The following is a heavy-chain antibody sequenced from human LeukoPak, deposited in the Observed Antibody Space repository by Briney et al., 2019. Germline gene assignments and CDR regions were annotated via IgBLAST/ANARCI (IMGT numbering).Heavy chain of an antibody. D-gene: IGHD3-22*01. Sequence: TGGSLRLSCAASGFTFSNAWMSWVRQAPGKGLEWVGRIKSKTDGGTTDYAAPVKGRFTISRDDSKNTLYLQMNSLKTEDTAVYYCTTCDYYDSSGYHPDDAFDIWGQGTMVTVSS. CDR2: IKSKTDGGTT. CDR3: TTCDYYDSSGYHPDDAFDI. CDR1: GFTFSNAW. V-gene: IGHV3-15*01. J-gene: IGHJ3*02.